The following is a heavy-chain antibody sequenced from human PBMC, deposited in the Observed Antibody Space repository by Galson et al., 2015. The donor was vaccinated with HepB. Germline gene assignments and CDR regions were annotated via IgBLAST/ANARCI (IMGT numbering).Heavy chain of an antibody. Sequence: SLRLSCAASGFTFSSYAMHWVRQAPGKGLEWVAVISYDGSNKYYADSVKGRFTISRDNSKNTLYLQMNSLRAEDTAVYYCARSPSFSIAVAGPWRYWGQGTLVTVSS. J-gene: IGHJ4*02. D-gene: IGHD6-19*01. V-gene: IGHV3-30-3*01. CDR3: ARSPSFSIAVAGPWRY. CDR2: ISYDGSNK. CDR1: GFTFSSYA.